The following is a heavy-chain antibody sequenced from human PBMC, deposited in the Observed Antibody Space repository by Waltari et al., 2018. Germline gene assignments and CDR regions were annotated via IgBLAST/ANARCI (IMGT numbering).Heavy chain of an antibody. D-gene: IGHD2-15*01. J-gene: IGHJ4*02. CDR1: GGSISSSSYY. CDR2: IYYSGDT. Sequence: QVQLQQWGAGLLKPSETLSLTCTVSGGSISSSSYYWGWIRQPPGKGLEWIGSIYYSGDTYDNPSLKGRITISVDTSKNQFSMKLRCVTAAETAVYYCARHPIVLDIVVVVAAYFDYWGQGTLVTVSS. CDR3: ARHPIVLDIVVVVAAYFDY. V-gene: IGHV4-39*01.